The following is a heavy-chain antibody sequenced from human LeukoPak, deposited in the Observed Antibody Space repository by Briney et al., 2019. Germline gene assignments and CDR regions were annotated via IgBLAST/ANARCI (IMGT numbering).Heavy chain of an antibody. CDR3: TTADSSGRFLTDY. CDR1: GFAFTNAW. CDR2: IKSKTDGGTA. Sequence: PGGSLRLSCAASGFAFTNAWMNWVRQAPGKGLEWVGRIKSKTDGGTADYAAPVKGRFTISRDDSKNTLYLQMNSLKTEDTAVYYCTTADSSGRFLTDYWGQGTLVTVSS. D-gene: IGHD3-22*01. J-gene: IGHJ4*02. V-gene: IGHV3-15*07.